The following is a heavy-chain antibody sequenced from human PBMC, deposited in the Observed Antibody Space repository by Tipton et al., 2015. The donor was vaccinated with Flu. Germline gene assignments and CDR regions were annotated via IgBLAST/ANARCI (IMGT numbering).Heavy chain of an antibody. CDR3: ARQLGGGDCY. J-gene: IGHJ4*02. V-gene: IGHV3-7*03. D-gene: IGHD2-21*01. CDR1: GFIVTSDY. Sequence: SLRLSCAASGFIVTSDYMSWVRQAPGKGLEWVANIKQDGSDKYYMDSVRGRFTISRDNAKNSLYLQMNSLRAEDTAVYYCARQLGGGDCYWGQGTLVTVSS. CDR2: IKQDGSDK.